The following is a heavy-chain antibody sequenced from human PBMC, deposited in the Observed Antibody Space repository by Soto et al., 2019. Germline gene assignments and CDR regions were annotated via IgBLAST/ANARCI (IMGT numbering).Heavy chain of an antibody. CDR2: ISASGGST. CDR1: VITLSSDA. D-gene: IGHD1-26*01. J-gene: IGHJ4*02. Sequence: GSLRLSCAASVITLSSDAMSWGRLAPGKGPEWVSGISASGGSTSYADAVSGRFTISRDNSKNTLYLQMNSLRADDTAVCHCAKGQNSGTYRFYFDYWGQGALVTVSS. CDR3: AKGQNSGTYRFYFDY. V-gene: IGHV3-23*01.